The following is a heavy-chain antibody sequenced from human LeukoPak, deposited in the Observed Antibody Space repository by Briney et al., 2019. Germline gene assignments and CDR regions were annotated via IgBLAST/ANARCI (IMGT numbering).Heavy chain of an antibody. Sequence: GGSLRLSCAASGFTFSSYEINWVRQAPGRGLEWVSYISSSGGTIYYADSVKGRFTISRDNAKNSLYLQMNGLRAEDTAVYYCARQYSYDSRYFDYWGQGTLVTVSS. CDR2: ISSSGGTI. J-gene: IGHJ4*02. CDR3: ARQYSYDSRYFDY. V-gene: IGHV3-48*03. D-gene: IGHD5-18*01. CDR1: GFTFSSYE.